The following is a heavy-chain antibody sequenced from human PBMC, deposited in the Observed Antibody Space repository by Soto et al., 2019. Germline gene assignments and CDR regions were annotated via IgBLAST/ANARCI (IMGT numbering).Heavy chain of an antibody. CDR2: ISYDGSNK. V-gene: IGHV3-30*18. J-gene: IGHJ6*02. D-gene: IGHD5-12*01. CDR1: GFTFSSYG. CDR3: AKDKEATIMWYYYGMDV. Sequence: QVQLVESGGGVVQPGRSLRLSCAASGFTFSSYGMHWVRQAPGKGLEWVAVISYDGSNKYYADSVKDRFTISRDNFKNTLYLQMNSLTAEDTAVYYCAKDKEATIMWYYYGMDVWGQGTTVTVSS.